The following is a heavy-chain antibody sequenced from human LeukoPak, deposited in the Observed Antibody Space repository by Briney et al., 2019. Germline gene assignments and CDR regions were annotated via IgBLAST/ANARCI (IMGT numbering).Heavy chain of an antibody. J-gene: IGHJ6*03. CDR2: ISSSGTTI. CDR1: GFSLIDNY. V-gene: IGHV3-11*04. D-gene: IGHD6-13*01. Sequence: GGSLRLSCAASGFSLIDNYMSWIRQAPGKGLEWVSYISSSGTTIYYADSVKGRFTISRDHAKNSLCLQMNSLRAEDTAVYYCARVAAASTSYMDVWGKGTTVTVSS. CDR3: ARVAAASTSYMDV.